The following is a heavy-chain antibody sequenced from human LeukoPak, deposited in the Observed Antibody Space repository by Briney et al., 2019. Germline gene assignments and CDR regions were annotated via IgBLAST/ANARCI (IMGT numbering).Heavy chain of an antibody. Sequence: SETLSLTCAVYGGSFSGYYWSWIRQPPGKGLEWIGEINHSGSTNYNPSLKSRVTISVNTSKNQFSLKLSSVTAADTAVYYCARGRSGSYFRYFDYWGQGTLVTVSS. J-gene: IGHJ4*02. CDR1: GGSFSGYY. CDR2: INHSGST. CDR3: ARGRSGSYFRYFDY. D-gene: IGHD1-26*01. V-gene: IGHV4-34*01.